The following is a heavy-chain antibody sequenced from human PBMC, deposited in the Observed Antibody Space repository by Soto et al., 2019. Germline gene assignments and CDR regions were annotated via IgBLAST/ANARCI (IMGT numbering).Heavy chain of an antibody. Sequence: QITLKESGPTLVKPPQTLTLTCTFSGFSLSTSGVGVGWIRQPPGTALEWLALIYWDDDKRYSPSLKSRLTITKDTSKNQGVLTMTNMDPVDTATYYGALLGYCSSTSCYAGDWFDPWGQGTLVTVSS. CDR2: IYWDDDK. CDR1: GFSLSTSGVG. D-gene: IGHD2-2*01. V-gene: IGHV2-5*02. CDR3: ALLGYCSSTSCYAGDWFDP. J-gene: IGHJ5*02.